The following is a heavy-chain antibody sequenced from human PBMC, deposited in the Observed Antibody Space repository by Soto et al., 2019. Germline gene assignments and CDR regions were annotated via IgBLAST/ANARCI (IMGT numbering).Heavy chain of an antibody. V-gene: IGHV4-34*01. CDR1: GGSFSGYY. D-gene: IGHD6-13*01. CDR3: ARVFSDSSSFFDP. Sequence: SETLSLTCAVYGGSFSGYYWSWIRQPPGKGLEWIGEINHSGSTNYNPSLKSRVTISVDTSKNQFSLKLSSVTAADTAVYYCARVFSDSSSFFDPWGQGTLVTVSS. CDR2: INHSGST. J-gene: IGHJ5*02.